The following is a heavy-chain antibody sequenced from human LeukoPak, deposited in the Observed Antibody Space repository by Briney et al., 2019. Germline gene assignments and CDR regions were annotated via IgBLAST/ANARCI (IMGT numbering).Heavy chain of an antibody. CDR1: GFTVSSNY. CDR2: IKQDGSET. CDR3: ARDAQYGSGSPQNY. V-gene: IGHV3-7*01. D-gene: IGHD3-10*01. Sequence: GGSLRLSCAASGFTVSSNYMNWVRQAPGKGLEWVANIKQDGSETHYVDSVRDRFTISRDNAKNSMYLQMNSLRAEDTALYYCARDAQYGSGSPQNYWGQGILVTVSS. J-gene: IGHJ4*02.